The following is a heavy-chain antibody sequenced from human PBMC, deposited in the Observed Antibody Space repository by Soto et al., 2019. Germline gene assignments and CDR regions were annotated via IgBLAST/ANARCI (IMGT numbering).Heavy chain of an antibody. CDR2: TSGSGSNI. Sequence: QVQLVESGGGLVKPGGSLRLSCAASGFTFSDYYMSWIRQAPGKGLEWVSYTSGSGSNIYYTDSVKGRYTISRDNAKISRYLQMNRPRAADSGVQSGEGGEGDRVHWCQGTLVTV. V-gene: IGHV3-11*01. CDR1: GFTFSDYY. D-gene: IGHD7-27*01. J-gene: IGHJ1*01. CDR3: EGGEGDRVH.